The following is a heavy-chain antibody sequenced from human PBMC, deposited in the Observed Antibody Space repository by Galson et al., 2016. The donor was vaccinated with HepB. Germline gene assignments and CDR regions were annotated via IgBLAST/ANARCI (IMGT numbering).Heavy chain of an antibody. CDR2: MSYAGSNE. D-gene: IGHD3-10*01. Sequence: SLRLSCAASGFSFSNYGMHWVRQAPGKGLEWVAVMSYAGSNEYYADSVKGRFTISRDNSKNTLYLQMNSLRAEDTAVYYCAKVRRVLWFGEFKYYLDVGGKETTVTVSS. CDR1: GFSFSNYG. CDR3: AKVRRVLWFGEFKYYLDV. V-gene: IGHV3-30*18. J-gene: IGHJ6*03.